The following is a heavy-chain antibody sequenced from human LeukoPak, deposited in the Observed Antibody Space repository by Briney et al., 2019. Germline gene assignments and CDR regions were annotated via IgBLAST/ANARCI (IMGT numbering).Heavy chain of an antibody. V-gene: IGHV3-21*01. CDR2: ITSSSSYI. D-gene: IGHD6-6*01. Sequence: GGSLRLSCAASGFTFDDYAMHWVRQAPGKGLEWVSSITSSSSYIYYADSVKGRFTISRDNAKNSLYLQMNSLRAEDTAVYYCARSYSSSRGTFHYWGQGTLVTVSS. CDR3: ARSYSSSRGTFHY. J-gene: IGHJ4*02. CDR1: GFTFDDYA.